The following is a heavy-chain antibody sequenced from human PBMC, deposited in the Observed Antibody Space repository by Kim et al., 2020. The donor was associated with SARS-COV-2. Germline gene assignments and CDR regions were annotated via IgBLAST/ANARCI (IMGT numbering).Heavy chain of an antibody. CDR3: AKDLYSGYGYLRGMDV. V-gene: IGHV3-9*01. D-gene: IGHD5-12*01. Sequence: GGSLRLSCAASGFTFDDYAMHWVRQAPGKGLEWVSGISWNSGSIGYADSVKGRFTISRDNAKNSLYLQMNSLRAEDTALYYCAKDLYSGYGYLRGMDVWGQGTTVTVSS. CDR2: ISWNSGSI. CDR1: GFTFDDYA. J-gene: IGHJ6*02.